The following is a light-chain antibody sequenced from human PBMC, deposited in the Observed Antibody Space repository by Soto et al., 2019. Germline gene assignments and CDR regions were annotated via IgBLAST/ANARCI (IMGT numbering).Light chain of an antibody. CDR1: QNIKTR. CDR2: DAF. CDR3: QQYDESPLT. J-gene: IGKJ4*01. Sequence: EKLMTQSPSTLSASPGERATLSCRASQNIKTRLAWYQQKPGQAPRLLIYDAFTSDTGIPARFSGSVSGTEFTLTISSLQSEDFAVYYCQQYDESPLTFGGGTKVDIK. V-gene: IGKV3-15*01.